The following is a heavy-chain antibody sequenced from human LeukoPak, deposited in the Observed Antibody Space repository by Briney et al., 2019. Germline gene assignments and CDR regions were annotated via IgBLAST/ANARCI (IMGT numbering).Heavy chain of an antibody. CDR1: GGSFSGYY. CDR2: INHSGST. V-gene: IGHV4-34*01. CDR3: ARDQRSGYSGYDYYYYYYMDV. D-gene: IGHD5-12*01. Sequence: KPSETLSLTCAVYGGSFSGYYWSWIRQPPGKGLEWIGEINHSGSTNYNPSLKSRVTISVDTSKNQFSLKLSSVTAADTAVYYCARDQRSGYSGYDYYYYYYMDVWGKGTTVTVSS. J-gene: IGHJ6*03.